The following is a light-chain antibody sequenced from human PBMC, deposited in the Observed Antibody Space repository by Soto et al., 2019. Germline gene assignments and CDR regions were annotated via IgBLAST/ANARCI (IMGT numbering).Light chain of an antibody. CDR1: QSVSSSY. J-gene: IGKJ1*01. CDR3: QQYGSSPWT. V-gene: IGKV3-20*01. Sequence: EIVLTQSPGTLSLSPGERATLSCRASQSVSSSYLAWYQQKPGQAPRLLIYGASSRATGIPDRFSGSGSGTDFNLTISRLEPDYFAVYYCQQYGSSPWTFGQGTKVEIK. CDR2: GAS.